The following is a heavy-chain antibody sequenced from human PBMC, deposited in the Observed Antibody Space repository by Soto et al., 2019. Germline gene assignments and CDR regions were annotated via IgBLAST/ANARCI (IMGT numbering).Heavy chain of an antibody. D-gene: IGHD3-22*01. V-gene: IGHV3-21*06. CDR1: GFTFTRHS. CDR2: ISGTGTFI. Sequence: EVQLVESGGGLVKPGGSLRLSCAASGFTFTRHSMNWVRQAPGKGLEWGSCISGTGTFIYYSDSVKGRFTISRDDAKTTLYLQMNSLKAEDTAVYYGARGSGNDTGDALDIWGQGTTVTVS. J-gene: IGHJ3*02. CDR3: ARGSGNDTGDALDI.